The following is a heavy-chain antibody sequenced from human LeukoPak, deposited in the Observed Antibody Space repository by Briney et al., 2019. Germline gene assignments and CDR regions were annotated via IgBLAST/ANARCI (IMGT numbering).Heavy chain of an antibody. CDR2: INPSGGST. D-gene: IGHD1-14*01. Sequence: ASVKVSFKASGYTFTSYYMHWVRQAPGQGLEWMGIINPSGGSTSYAQKFQGRVTMTRDTSTSTVYMELSSLRSEDTAVYYCARDNPGLTDTDAFDIWGQGTMVTVSS. CDR1: GYTFTSYY. CDR3: ARDNPGLTDTDAFDI. V-gene: IGHV1-46*01. J-gene: IGHJ3*02.